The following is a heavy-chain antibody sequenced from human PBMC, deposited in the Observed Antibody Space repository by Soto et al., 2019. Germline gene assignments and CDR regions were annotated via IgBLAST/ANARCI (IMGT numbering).Heavy chain of an antibody. CDR2: MFYSGAT. V-gene: IGHV4-39*01. D-gene: IGHD2-2*01. CDR1: GGSISDISYC. Sequence: SETLSLTCTVSGGSISDISYCWGWIRQPPGKGLQWIGCMFYSGATYYNPSLKNRVTLSVDTSNNEFSLKLVSVTAPDTAVYYCASNKSSSDWLDPCGQGRLFTVYS. J-gene: IGHJ5*02. CDR3: ASNKSSSDWLDP.